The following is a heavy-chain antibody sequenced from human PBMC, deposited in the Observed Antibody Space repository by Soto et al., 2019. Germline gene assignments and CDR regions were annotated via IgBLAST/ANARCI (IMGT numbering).Heavy chain of an antibody. D-gene: IGHD4-17*01. CDR3: VRDNSVRTGYGGKTYYGMDV. CDR2: ISSSGSYI. CDR1: GFTFRSYT. V-gene: IGHV3-21*01. Sequence: GGSLRLSCAASGFTFRSYTMQWVRQAPGKGLEWVSYISSSGSYIYYADSVKGRFTISRDNARKSLYMQMNSLRAEDTAVYYCVRDNSVRTGYGGKTYYGMDVWGQGTTVTVSS. J-gene: IGHJ6*02.